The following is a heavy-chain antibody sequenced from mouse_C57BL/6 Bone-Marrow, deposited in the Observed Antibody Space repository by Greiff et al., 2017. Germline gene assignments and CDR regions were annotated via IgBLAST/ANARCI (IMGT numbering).Heavy chain of an antibody. CDR2: IWTGGGT. Sequence: QVQLKQSGPGLVAPSQSLSITCTVSGFSFTSYAISWVRQPPGKGLEWLGVIWTGGGTNYNSALKSRLSISKDNSKSQVFLKMNCLQTDDTARYYCARIYDGYYFYAMDYWGQGTSVPVSS. CDR3: ARIYDGYYFYAMDY. J-gene: IGHJ4*01. CDR1: GFSFTSYA. V-gene: IGHV2-9-1*01. D-gene: IGHD2-3*01.